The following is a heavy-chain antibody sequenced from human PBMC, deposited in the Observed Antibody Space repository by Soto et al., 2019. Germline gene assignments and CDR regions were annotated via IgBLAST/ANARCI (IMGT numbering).Heavy chain of an antibody. J-gene: IGHJ6*02. CDR3: ARRRDTIFGVVVYYYYGMDV. CDR1: GGTFSSYA. Sequence: SVKVSCKXSGGTFSSYAISWVRQAPGQGLEWMGGIIPIFGTANYAQKFQGRVTITADESTSTAYMELSSLRSEDTAVYYCARRRDTIFGVVVYYYYGMDVWGQGTTVTVSS. V-gene: IGHV1-69*13. D-gene: IGHD3-3*01. CDR2: IIPIFGTA.